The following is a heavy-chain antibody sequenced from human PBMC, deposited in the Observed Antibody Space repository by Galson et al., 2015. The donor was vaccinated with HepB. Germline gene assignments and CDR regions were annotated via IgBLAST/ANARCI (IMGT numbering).Heavy chain of an antibody. Sequence: ETLSLTCTVSGGSISSYYWSWIRQPPGKGLEWIGYIYYSGSTNYNPSLKSRVTISVDTSKNQFSLKLSSVTAADTAVYYCARQVLIGGPFIDYWGQGTLVTVSS. CDR2: IYYSGST. D-gene: IGHD2/OR15-2a*01. J-gene: IGHJ4*02. V-gene: IGHV4-59*08. CDR3: ARQVLIGGPFIDY. CDR1: GGSISSYY.